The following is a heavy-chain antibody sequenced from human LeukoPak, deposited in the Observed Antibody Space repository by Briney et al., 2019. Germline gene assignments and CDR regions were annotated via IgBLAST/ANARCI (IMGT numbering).Heavy chain of an antibody. D-gene: IGHD3-22*01. CDR3: ARPPSMIVGGHFDY. V-gene: IGHV3-21*01. CDR2: ISSSSSYI. Sequence: PGGSLRLSCAASGFTFSSYSMNWVRQAPGKGLEWVSSISSSSSYIYYADSVKGRFTISRDNAKNSLYLQMNSLRAEDTAVYYCARPPSMIVGGHFDYWGQGTLVTVSS. J-gene: IGHJ4*02. CDR1: GFTFSSYS.